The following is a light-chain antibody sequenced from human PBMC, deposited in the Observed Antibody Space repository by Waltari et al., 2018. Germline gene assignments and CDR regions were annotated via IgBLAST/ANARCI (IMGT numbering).Light chain of an antibody. CDR1: QSVGST. V-gene: IGKV3D-15*01. J-gene: IGKJ1*01. Sequence: ETVMMQSPATLSLSHGERATLSCRASQSVGSTLAWYQQKPGQAPRLLIYYASSRATGIPDRFSGSGSGTEFTLTISSLDPEDVGVYYCQKYNDWPWTFGQGTKVEIK. CDR2: YAS. CDR3: QKYNDWPWT.